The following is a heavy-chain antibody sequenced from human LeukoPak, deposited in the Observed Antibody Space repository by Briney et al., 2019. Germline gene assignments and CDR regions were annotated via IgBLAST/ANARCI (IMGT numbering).Heavy chain of an antibody. J-gene: IGHJ4*02. D-gene: IGHD6-13*01. CDR3: ARVYSSSWILPIYYFDY. V-gene: IGHV1-2*02. CDR1: GYTFTGYY. CDR2: INPNSGGT. Sequence: ASVKVSCKASGYTFTGYYMHWVRQAPGQGLEWMGWINPNSGGTNYAQKFQGRVTMTRDTSISTAYMELSRLRSDDTAVHYCARVYSSSWILPIYYFDYWGQGTLVTVSS.